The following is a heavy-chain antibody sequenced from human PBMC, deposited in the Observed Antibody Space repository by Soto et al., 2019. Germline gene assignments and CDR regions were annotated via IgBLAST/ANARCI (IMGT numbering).Heavy chain of an antibody. J-gene: IGHJ4*02. CDR3: ARDYEWDSSSWPFGY. Sequence: PSETLSLTCTVSGGSISSGDYYWSWIRQPPGKGLEWIGYIYYSGSTYYNPSPKSRVTISVDTSKNQFSLKLSSVTAADTAVYYCARDYEWDSSSWPFGYWGQGTLVTVSS. CDR1: GGSISSGDYY. D-gene: IGHD6-13*01. V-gene: IGHV4-30-4*01. CDR2: IYYSGST.